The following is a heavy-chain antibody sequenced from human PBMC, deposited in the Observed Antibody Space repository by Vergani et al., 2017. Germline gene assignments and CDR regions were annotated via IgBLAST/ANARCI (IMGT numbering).Heavy chain of an antibody. Sequence: EVQLLESGGGLVQPGGSLRLSCAASGFTFSSYAMSWVRQAPGKGLEWVSAISGSGGSTYYADSVKGRFTISRDNSKNTLYLQMNSLRAEDTAVYYCAKGRRVEYCGGDCYLFDYWGQGTLVTVSS. J-gene: IGHJ4*02. CDR3: AKGRRVEYCGGDCYLFDY. D-gene: IGHD2-21*02. V-gene: IGHV3-23*01. CDR2: ISGSGGST. CDR1: GFTFSSYA.